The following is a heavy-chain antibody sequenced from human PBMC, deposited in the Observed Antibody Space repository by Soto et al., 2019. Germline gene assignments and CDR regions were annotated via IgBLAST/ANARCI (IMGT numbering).Heavy chain of an antibody. D-gene: IGHD3-3*01. Sequence: EVQLVESGGGLVQPGRSLRLSCAASGFTFDDYAMHWVLQAPGKGLEWVSGISWNSGSIGYEDSVKGRFTISRDNAKTSLYLQMNRLRAEDTDLYYCAKDMGVLRFLEWLPDAFDIWGQGTMVTVSS. CDR2: ISWNSGSI. CDR1: GFTFDDYA. V-gene: IGHV3-9*01. CDR3: AKDMGVLRFLEWLPDAFDI. J-gene: IGHJ3*02.